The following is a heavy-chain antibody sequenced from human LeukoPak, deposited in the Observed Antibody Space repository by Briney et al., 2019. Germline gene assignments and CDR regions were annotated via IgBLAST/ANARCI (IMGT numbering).Heavy chain of an antibody. Sequence: GGSLRLSCSASGFTFSTYWMSWVRQAPGKGLEWVANMRRDGNEIYYLDSVRGRFTISRDNAKNSLYLQMNSLRAEDTAIYYCTRVGYIDEGIDYWGQGTLVTVSS. CDR2: MRRDGNEI. CDR1: GFTFSTYW. D-gene: IGHD5-24*01. V-gene: IGHV3-7*04. J-gene: IGHJ4*02. CDR3: TRVGYIDEGIDY.